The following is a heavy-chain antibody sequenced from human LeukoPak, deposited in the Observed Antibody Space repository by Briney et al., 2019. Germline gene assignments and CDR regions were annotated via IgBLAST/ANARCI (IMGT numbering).Heavy chain of an antibody. D-gene: IGHD6-19*01. Sequence: GGSLRLSCAASGFTFSSYSMNWVRQAPGKGLEWVSYISSSSSTIYYADSVKGRFTISRDNAKNSLYLQMNSLRAEDTAVYYCASLFGIGTVTGTGTFDIWGQGTMVTVSS. CDR1: GFTFSSYS. CDR3: ASLFGIGTVTGTGTFDI. J-gene: IGHJ3*02. V-gene: IGHV3-48*04. CDR2: ISSSSSTI.